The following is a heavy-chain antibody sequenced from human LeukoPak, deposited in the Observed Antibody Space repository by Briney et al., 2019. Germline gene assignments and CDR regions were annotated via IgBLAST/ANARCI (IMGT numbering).Heavy chain of an antibody. Sequence: GGSLRLSCAASGFTFSSFATNWVRQAPGKGLEWVSGTSASGDDTYYADSVKGQFTISRDDSQNTLYLQMNSLRAEDTALYYCAKGTGWASYYFDSWGQGTLVTVSS. CDR3: AKGTGWASYYFDS. V-gene: IGHV3-23*01. CDR2: TSASGDDT. D-gene: IGHD2-15*01. J-gene: IGHJ4*02. CDR1: GFTFSSFA.